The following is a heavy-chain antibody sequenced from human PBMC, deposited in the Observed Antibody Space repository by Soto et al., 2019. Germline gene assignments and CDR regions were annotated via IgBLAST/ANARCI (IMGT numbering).Heavy chain of an antibody. Sequence: PGGSLRLSCAASGFTFSGYAMSWVRQAPGKGLEWVSTIGTSGSNSYYPDSVKGRFTISRDNSKNTLYLQMNSLRAEDTAVYYCAKRAVVGAARYFDYWGLGTLVTDSS. CDR1: GFTFSGYA. CDR2: IGTSGSNS. J-gene: IGHJ4*02. CDR3: AKRAVVGAARYFDY. D-gene: IGHD2-15*01. V-gene: IGHV3-23*01.